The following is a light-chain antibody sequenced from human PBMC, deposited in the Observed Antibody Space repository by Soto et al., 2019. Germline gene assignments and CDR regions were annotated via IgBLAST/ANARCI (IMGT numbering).Light chain of an antibody. CDR2: GAS. V-gene: IGKV3-20*01. J-gene: IGKJ4*01. Sequence: EIVLTQSPGTLSLSPGERATLSCRASQSVSSSYLAWYQQKPGQAPRLLIYGASSRATGIPDRFSGSGSGTDFTLTISRLEPADFAVYYCEQYGSSPLTFDGGTKVEIK. CDR1: QSVSSSY. CDR3: EQYGSSPLT.